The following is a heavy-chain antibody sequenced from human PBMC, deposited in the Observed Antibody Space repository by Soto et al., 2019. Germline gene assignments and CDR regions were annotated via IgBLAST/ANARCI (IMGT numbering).Heavy chain of an antibody. CDR3: ARRGCSGGSCHYFDY. CDR2: IYYSGST. V-gene: IGHV4-39*01. J-gene: IGHJ4*02. CDR1: GGSISSSSYY. D-gene: IGHD2-15*01. Sequence: KSSETLSLTCTVSGGSISSSSYYWGWIRQPPGKGLEWIGSIYYSGSTYYNPSLKNRVTISVDTSKNQFSLKLSSVTAADTAVYYCARRGCSGGSCHYFDYWGQGTLVTVSS.